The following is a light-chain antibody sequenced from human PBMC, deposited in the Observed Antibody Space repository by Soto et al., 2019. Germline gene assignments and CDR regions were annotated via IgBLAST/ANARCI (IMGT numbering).Light chain of an antibody. J-gene: IGKJ1*01. CDR1: QSISSS. V-gene: IGKV1-39*01. Sequence: DIEMTQSPSSLSASVGDTSTISCRASQSISSSLNWFQHSPGQPPKLLLFAASNLHAGVPPRFSGSGSGTSFSLTIRSLQPEDFATYYCQQSFNLPRTFGPGTKVDIK. CDR2: AAS. CDR3: QQSFNLPRT.